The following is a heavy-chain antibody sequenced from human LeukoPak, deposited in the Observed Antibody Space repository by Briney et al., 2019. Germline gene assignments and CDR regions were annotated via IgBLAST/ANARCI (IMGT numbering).Heavy chain of an antibody. CDR3: AKELLYGMDV. CDR2: ISGSGGRT. Sequence: PGGSLRLSCAASGFTFSNYAMSWVRQAPGKGLEWVSGISGSGGRTYNADSVKGRFTISRDNAKNSLYLQMNSLRAEDTALYYCAKELLYGMDVWGQGTTVTVSS. V-gene: IGHV3-23*01. CDR1: GFTFSNYA. J-gene: IGHJ6*02.